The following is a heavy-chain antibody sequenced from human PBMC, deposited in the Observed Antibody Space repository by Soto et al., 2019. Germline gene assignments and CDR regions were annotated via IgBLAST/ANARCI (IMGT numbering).Heavy chain of an antibody. Sequence: PSETLSLTCTVSGGSISSYYWSWIRQPPGKGLEWIASIYYVGNTFYNPSLKDRVTISMDTSKNQFSLKLSFVAAADTAVYYCARHLGPTGPNYWGQGTLVTVS. CDR2: IYYVGNT. CDR1: GGSISSYY. J-gene: IGHJ4*02. V-gene: IGHV4-59*05. CDR3: ARHLGPTGPNY. D-gene: IGHD1-26*01.